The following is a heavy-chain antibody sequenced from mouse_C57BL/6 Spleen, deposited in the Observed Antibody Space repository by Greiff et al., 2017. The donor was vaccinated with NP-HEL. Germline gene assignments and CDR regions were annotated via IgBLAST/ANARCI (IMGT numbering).Heavy chain of an antibody. D-gene: IGHD2-4*01. CDR2: INPSNGGT. J-gene: IGHJ1*03. Sequence: QVHVKQSGTELVKPGASVKLSCKASGYTFTSYWMHWVKQRPGQGLEWIGNINPSNGGTNYNEKFKSKATLTVDKSSSTAYMQLSSLTSEDSAVYYCARGGLRRMGYWYFDVWGTGTTVTVSS. CDR1: GYTFTSYW. V-gene: IGHV1-53*01. CDR3: ARGGLRRMGYWYFDV.